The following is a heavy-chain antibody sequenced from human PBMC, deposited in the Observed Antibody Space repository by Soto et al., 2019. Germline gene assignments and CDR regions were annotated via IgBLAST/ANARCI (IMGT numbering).Heavy chain of an antibody. CDR1: GGSISSYY. J-gene: IGHJ5*02. D-gene: IGHD6-13*01. V-gene: IGHV4-59*08. Sequence: QVQLQESGPGLVKPSETLSLTCTVSGGSISSYYWSWIRQPPGKGLEWIGYIYYSGSTNYNPSLTSRVTISVDTSKNQFSLKLSSVTAADTAVYYCARQLGSSWYNWFDPWGQGTLVTVSS. CDR2: IYYSGST. CDR3: ARQLGSSWYNWFDP.